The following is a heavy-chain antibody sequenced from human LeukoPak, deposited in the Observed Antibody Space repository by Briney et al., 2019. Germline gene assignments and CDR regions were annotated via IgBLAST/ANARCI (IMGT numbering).Heavy chain of an antibody. J-gene: IGHJ6*03. CDR3: ARSYCSSTSCSYYMDV. Sequence: GASVKVSCKASGYTFTDYYMHWVRQAPGQGLEWMGWLNPNSGGRNYAQKFQGRVTMTGDTSISTAYMELSRLRSDDTAVYYCARSYCSSTSCSYYMDVWGKGTTVTVSS. CDR2: LNPNSGGR. CDR1: GYTFTDYY. D-gene: IGHD2-2*01. V-gene: IGHV1-2*02.